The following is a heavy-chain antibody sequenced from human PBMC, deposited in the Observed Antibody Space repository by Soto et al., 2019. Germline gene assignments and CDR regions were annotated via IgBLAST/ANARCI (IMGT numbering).Heavy chain of an antibody. J-gene: IGHJ5*02. V-gene: IGHV1-2*02. D-gene: IGHD3-9*01. CDR1: GASYSDYA. Sequence: QVQLVQSGAEVKKPGSSVRVSCKASGASYSDYAIAWVRQAPGQGLEWMGWINPNSGGTHYAQKFEGRVTMTRDTSISTAYMELSTLRSDDTAVYYCARESGDYDILTGYYNWFDPWGQGTLVSVSS. CDR2: INPNSGGT. CDR3: ARESGDYDILTGYYNWFDP.